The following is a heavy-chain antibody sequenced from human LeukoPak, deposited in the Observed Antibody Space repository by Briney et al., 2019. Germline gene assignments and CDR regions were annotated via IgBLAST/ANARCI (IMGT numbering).Heavy chain of an antibody. J-gene: IGHJ4*02. CDR2: ISGTGGST. V-gene: IGHV3-23*01. Sequence: GGSLRLSCAASGFTFNHYGLSWVRQAPGKGLEWVSSISGTGGSTYYAESVKGRFTISRDNSKNTLFLQMNSLRAEDTALYYCAKAHVPTMIRGVVSSDWGQGTLVTVSS. D-gene: IGHD3-10*01. CDR1: GFTFNHYG. CDR3: AKAHVPTMIRGVVSSD.